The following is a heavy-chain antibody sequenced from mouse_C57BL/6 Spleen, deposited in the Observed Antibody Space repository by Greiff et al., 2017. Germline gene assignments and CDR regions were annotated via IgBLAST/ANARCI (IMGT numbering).Heavy chain of an antibody. J-gene: IGHJ2*01. Sequence: DVKLVESGGDLVKPGGSLKLSCAASGFTFSSYGMSWVRQTPDKRLEWVATISSGGSYTYYPDSVKGRFTISRDNAKNTLYLQMSSLKSEDTAMYYCARGGDYDSGYYFDYWGQGTTLTVSS. D-gene: IGHD2-4*01. CDR2: ISSGGSYT. V-gene: IGHV5-6*02. CDR3: ARGGDYDSGYYFDY. CDR1: GFTFSSYG.